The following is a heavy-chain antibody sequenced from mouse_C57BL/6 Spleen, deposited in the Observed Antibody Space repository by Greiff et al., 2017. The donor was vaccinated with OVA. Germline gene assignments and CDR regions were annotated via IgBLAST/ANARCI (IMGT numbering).Heavy chain of an antibody. J-gene: IGHJ4*01. Sequence: QVQLQQPGAELVKPGASVKLSCKASGYTFTSYWMQWVKQRPGQGLEWIGEIDPSDSYTNYNQKFKGKATLTVDPSSSTAYMQRSSLTSEYSAVYYCAREDYGSSPPAMDYWGQGTSVTVSS. CDR3: AREDYGSSPPAMDY. CDR2: IDPSDSYT. D-gene: IGHD1-1*01. CDR1: GYTFTSYW. V-gene: IGHV1-50*01.